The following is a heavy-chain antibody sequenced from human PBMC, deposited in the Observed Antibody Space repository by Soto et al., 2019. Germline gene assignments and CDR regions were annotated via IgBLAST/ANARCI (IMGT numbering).Heavy chain of an antibody. CDR3: AKDSMMKKNFDWFGFDY. CDR2: ISYDGSNK. D-gene: IGHD3-9*01. J-gene: IGHJ4*02. Sequence: PGGSLRLACAASGFTFSSYGMHWVRQAPGKGLEWVAVISYDGSNKYYADSVKGRFTISRDNSKNTLYLQMNSLRAEDTAVYYCAKDSMMKKNFDWFGFDYWGQGTLVTVSS. CDR1: GFTFSSYG. V-gene: IGHV3-30*18.